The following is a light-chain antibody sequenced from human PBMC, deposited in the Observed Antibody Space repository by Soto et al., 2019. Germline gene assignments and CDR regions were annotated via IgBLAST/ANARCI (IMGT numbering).Light chain of an antibody. J-gene: IGKJ1*01. CDR2: DAS. V-gene: IGKV1-5*01. CDR1: QSIGRF. CDR3: QQXXXGWT. Sequence: DIQMTQSPSTLSASVGDRVTITCRASQSIGRFLAWYQHQPGKAPKLLIYDASTLESGVPSRFSGTGSGTEFTFSITSLQPEDFGTXXCQQXXXGWTFXQGTKVDIK.